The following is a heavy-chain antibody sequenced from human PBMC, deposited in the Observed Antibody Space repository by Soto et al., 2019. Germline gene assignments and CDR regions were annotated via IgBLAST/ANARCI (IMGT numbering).Heavy chain of an antibody. D-gene: IGHD5-18*01. V-gene: IGHV1-2*02. CDR3: ARLYSSGCRYGMDV. Sequence: ASVKVSCKASGYSFTGYYLHWVRQAPGQGLEWLGWSNPYSGGTNYAQKFQGRVTMTRDTSISTAYMELSRLRSDDTAVYYCARLYSSGCRYGMDVWGQGTKGTVS. J-gene: IGHJ6*02. CDR1: GYSFTGYY. CDR2: SNPYSGGT.